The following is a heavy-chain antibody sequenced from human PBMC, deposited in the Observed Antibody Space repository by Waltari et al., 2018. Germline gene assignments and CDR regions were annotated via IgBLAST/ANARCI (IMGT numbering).Heavy chain of an antibody. CDR3: ASLTHDLGDGDYRADNWFDP. J-gene: IGHJ5*02. D-gene: IGHD4-17*01. CDR2: ISYDGSNK. Sequence: PGKGLEWVAVISYDGSNKYYADSVKGRFTISRDNSKNTLYLQMNSLSAEDTAVYYCASLTHDLGDGDYRADNWFDPWGQGTLVTVSS. V-gene: IGHV3-30-3*01.